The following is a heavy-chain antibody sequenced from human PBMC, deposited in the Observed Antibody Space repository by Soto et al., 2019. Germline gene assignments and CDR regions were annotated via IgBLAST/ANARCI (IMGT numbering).Heavy chain of an antibody. V-gene: IGHV3-23*01. CDR2: ISGGGGST. CDR1: GFTFTNFA. CDR3: AKTVSGVVVTASS. J-gene: IGHJ5*02. Sequence: GGSLRLSCGASGFTFTNFAMSWVRQAPGKGLEWVSGISGGGGSTNHADSVKGRFTISRDNSKNTLYLQMNSLRAEDTAVYYCAKTVSGVVVTASSWGQGTLVTVSS. D-gene: IGHD2-21*02.